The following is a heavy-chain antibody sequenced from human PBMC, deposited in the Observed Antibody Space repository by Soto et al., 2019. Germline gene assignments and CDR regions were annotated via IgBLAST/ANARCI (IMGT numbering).Heavy chain of an antibody. CDR1: GYTFTGYY. J-gene: IGHJ3*02. D-gene: IGHD2-15*01. V-gene: IGHV1-2*04. Sequence: ASVKVSCKASGYTFTGYYMHWVRQAPGQGLEWMGWINPNSGGTNYAQKFQGWVTMTRDTSISTAYMELSRLRSDDTAVYYCVREVDCSGGSCSTQSPHFDIWGQGTMVTVSS. CDR2: INPNSGGT. CDR3: VREVDCSGGSCSTQSPHFDI.